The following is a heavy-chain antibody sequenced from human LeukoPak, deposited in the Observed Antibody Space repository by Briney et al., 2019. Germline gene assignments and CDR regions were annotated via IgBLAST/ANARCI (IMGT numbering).Heavy chain of an antibody. D-gene: IGHD1-26*01. J-gene: IGHJ4*02. Sequence: GGSLSLSYVASGFEFYEYPMMWVRQAPGKALEWVANIKRDGSEKNYVDSVRGRFTISRDNRRNSVYLHLTSLRPEDTAVYYCARDPGPPVVGAYYFDWGQGTLVTVSS. CDR1: GFEFYEYP. CDR3: ARDPGPPVVGAYYFD. V-gene: IGHV3-7*01. CDR2: IKRDGSEK.